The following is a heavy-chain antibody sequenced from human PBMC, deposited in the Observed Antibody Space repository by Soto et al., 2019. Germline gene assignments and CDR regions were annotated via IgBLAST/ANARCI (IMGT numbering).Heavy chain of an antibody. Sequence: GASVKVSCKASGYTFTGYYMHWLRQAPGQGLEWMGWINPNSGDTNYAQKFQGRVTMTRDTSITTAYMELSRLRSDDAAVYYCARVYSSSSDYVYWGQGTLVTVSS. CDR1: GYTFTGYY. CDR3: ARVYSSSSDYVY. J-gene: IGHJ4*02. CDR2: INPNSGDT. V-gene: IGHV1-2*02. D-gene: IGHD6-6*01.